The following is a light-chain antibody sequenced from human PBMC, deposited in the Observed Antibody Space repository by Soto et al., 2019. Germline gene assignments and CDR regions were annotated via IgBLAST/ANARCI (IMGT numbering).Light chain of an antibody. J-gene: IGKJ1*01. V-gene: IGKV3-15*01. CDR2: GAS. CDR1: RSVRSN. CDR3: QQYNYWPGT. Sequence: EILMTQSPATLSVSPGDRATLSCKASRSVRSNLAWYQQKPGQAPRILISGASTRATGITDRFSGSGSGTEFTLTINSLQSEDFAVYYCQQYNYWPGTFGQGTKVDIK.